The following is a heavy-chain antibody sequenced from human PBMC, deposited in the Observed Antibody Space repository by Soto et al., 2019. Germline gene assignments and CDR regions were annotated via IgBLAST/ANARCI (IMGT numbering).Heavy chain of an antibody. Sequence: QVQLVESGGGVVQPGRSLRLSCAASGFTFSSYGMHWVRQAPGKGLEWVAVIWYDGSNKYYADSVKGRFTISRDNSKNTRYLQMNSLRAEDTAVYYCARDFIDGGNSYGMDVWGQGTTVTVSS. V-gene: IGHV3-33*01. CDR2: IWYDGSNK. D-gene: IGHD2-21*01. CDR1: GFTFSSYG. J-gene: IGHJ6*02. CDR3: ARDFIDGGNSYGMDV.